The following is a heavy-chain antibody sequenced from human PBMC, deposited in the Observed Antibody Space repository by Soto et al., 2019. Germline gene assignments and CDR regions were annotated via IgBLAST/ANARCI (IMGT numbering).Heavy chain of an antibody. CDR3: ARGVSAGVDY. CDR1: GYSFTSLD. J-gene: IGHJ4*02. D-gene: IGHD1-26*01. Sequence: GASVTVSCKASGYSFTSLDINWVRQTAGQGLEWMGWMQPSTGRTGYAQKFQGRVTMTRDTSINTAYMELTTLTSDDTAFYYCARGVSAGVDYWGQGTLVTVSS. V-gene: IGHV1-8*01. CDR2: MQPSTGRT.